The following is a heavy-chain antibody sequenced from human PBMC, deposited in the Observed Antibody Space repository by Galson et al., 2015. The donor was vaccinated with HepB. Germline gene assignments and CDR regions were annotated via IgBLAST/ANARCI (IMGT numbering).Heavy chain of an antibody. CDR1: GFTFTSSA. CDR2: IVVGSGNT. CDR3: AAEAYYYDSSGYSDY. V-gene: IGHV1-58*01. Sequence: CKASGFTFTSSAVQWVRQARGQRLEWIGWIVVGSGNTNYAQKFQERVTITRDMSTSTAYMELSSLRSEDTAVYYCAAEAYYYDSSGYSDYWGQGTLVTVSS. D-gene: IGHD3-22*01. J-gene: IGHJ4*02.